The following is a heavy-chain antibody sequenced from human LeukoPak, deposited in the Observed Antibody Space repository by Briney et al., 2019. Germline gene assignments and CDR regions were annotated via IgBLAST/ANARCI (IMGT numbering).Heavy chain of an antibody. CDR2: IYYSGST. CDR1: GGSVSSGSYY. D-gene: IGHD4-23*01. Sequence: SETLSLTCTVSGGSVSSGSYYWSWIRQPPGKGLEWIGYIYYSGSTNYNPSLKSRVTISVDTSKNQFSLKLSSVTAADTAVYYCARRSPYGGNSFAFDIWGQGTMVTVSS. V-gene: IGHV4-61*01. CDR3: ARRSPYGGNSFAFDI. J-gene: IGHJ3*02.